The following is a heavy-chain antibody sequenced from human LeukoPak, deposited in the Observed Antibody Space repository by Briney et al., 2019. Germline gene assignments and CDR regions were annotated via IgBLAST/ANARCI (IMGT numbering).Heavy chain of an antibody. CDR3: ARDPDYYDSRPFDY. J-gene: IGHJ4*02. Sequence: GSSAKVSCKASGGTFSSYAISWVRQAPGQGLEWMGRIIPIFGIANYAQKFQGRVTITADKSTSTAYTELSSLRSEDTAVYYCARDPDYYDSRPFDYWGQGTLVTVSS. D-gene: IGHD3-22*01. CDR1: GGTFSSYA. V-gene: IGHV1-69*04. CDR2: IIPIFGIA.